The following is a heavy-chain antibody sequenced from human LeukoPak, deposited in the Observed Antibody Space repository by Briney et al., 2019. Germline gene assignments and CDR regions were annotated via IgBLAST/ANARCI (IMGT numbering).Heavy chain of an antibody. D-gene: IGHD3-22*01. CDR2: ISPYNGNT. CDR1: GYTFTSYG. CDR3: ARGGSYYDSSGYYYVGFDY. Sequence: ASVKVSCKASGYTFTSYGFSWVRQAPGQGLEWMGWISPYNGNTNYAQKLQARVTMTTDTSTSTAYMELRSLRSDDTAVYYCARGGSYYDSSGYYYVGFDYWGQGTLVTVSS. J-gene: IGHJ4*02. V-gene: IGHV1-18*01.